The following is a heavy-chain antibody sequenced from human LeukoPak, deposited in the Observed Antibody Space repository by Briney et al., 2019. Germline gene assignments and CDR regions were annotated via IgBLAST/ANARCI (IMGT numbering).Heavy chain of an antibody. J-gene: IGHJ4*02. CDR3: AASPDYYDSSGYSYYFDY. V-gene: IGHV1-58*01. CDR2: IVVGSGNT. CDR1: GFTFTSSA. Sequence: VASVTVSCKASGFTFTSSAVQWVRRARGQRLEWIGWIVVGSGNTNYAQKFQERVTITRDMSTSTAYMELSSLRSEDTAVYYCAASPDYYDSSGYSYYFDYWGQGTLVTVSS. D-gene: IGHD3-22*01.